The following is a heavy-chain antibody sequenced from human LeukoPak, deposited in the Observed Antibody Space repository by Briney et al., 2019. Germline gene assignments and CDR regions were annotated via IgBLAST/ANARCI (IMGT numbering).Heavy chain of an antibody. CDR1: GISVSSNY. Sequence: GGSLRLSCAASGISVSSNYMSWVRQAPGKGLQWVSVIYVDGSTYYADSVKGRITISRDNSKNTLYLQMNSLRAEDTAVYYCAGGTYYYDSSGGYFDYWGQGTLVTVSS. V-gene: IGHV3-66*01. D-gene: IGHD3-22*01. J-gene: IGHJ4*02. CDR2: IYVDGST. CDR3: AGGTYYYDSSGGYFDY.